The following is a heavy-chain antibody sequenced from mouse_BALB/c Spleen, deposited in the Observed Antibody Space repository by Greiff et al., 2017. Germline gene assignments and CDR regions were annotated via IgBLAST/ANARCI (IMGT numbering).Heavy chain of an antibody. J-gene: IGHJ4*01. V-gene: IGHV5-17*02. D-gene: IGHD2-4*01. Sequence: EVMLVESGGGLVQPGGSRKLSCAASGFTFSSFGMHWVRQAPEKGLEWVAHISSGSSTIYYADTVKGRFTISRDNPKNTLFLQMTSLRSEDTAMYYCARSGTMITLYYAMDYWGQGTSVTVSS. CDR1: GFTFSSFG. CDR3: ARSGTMITLYYAMDY. CDR2: ISSGSSTI.